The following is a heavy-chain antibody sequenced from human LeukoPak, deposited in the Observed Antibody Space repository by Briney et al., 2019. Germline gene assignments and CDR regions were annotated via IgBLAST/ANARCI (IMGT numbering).Heavy chain of an antibody. CDR1: GYTFSNYN. V-gene: IGHV1-46*01. CDR3: ARVRDGYNDAYDI. Sequence: ASVKVPCKASGYTFSNYNIHWLRQAPGQGLEGMGIVNPSGDSTNYAQNFQGRVTMTGDTSTSTVYMELSSLRSEDTAVYYCARVRDGYNDAYDIWGQGTMVTVTS. D-gene: IGHD5-24*01. CDR2: VNPSGDST. J-gene: IGHJ3*02.